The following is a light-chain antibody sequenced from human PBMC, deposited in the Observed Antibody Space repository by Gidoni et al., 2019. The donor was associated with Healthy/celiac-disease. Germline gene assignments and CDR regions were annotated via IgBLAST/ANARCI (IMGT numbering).Light chain of an antibody. Sequence: SYMLTQPPSVSVAPGKTARITCGGTNIGSKSVHWYQQKPGQAPVLVIYYDSDRPSGIPERFSGSNSGNTATLTISRVEAGDEADYYCQVWDSSSDPIYVFGTGTKVTVL. V-gene: IGLV3-21*04. CDR3: QVWDSSSDPIYV. J-gene: IGLJ1*01. CDR1: NIGSKS. CDR2: YDS.